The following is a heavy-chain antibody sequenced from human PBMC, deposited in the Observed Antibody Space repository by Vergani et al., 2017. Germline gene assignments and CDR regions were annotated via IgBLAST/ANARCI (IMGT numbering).Heavy chain of an antibody. Sequence: QVQLQQWGGGLLKPSDTLSLTCVVNGGSFTSYHWTWIRQSPGEGLEWVGDIDHTGRPDYNPSLKSRLTMSVAKSRTQFSLTLNSVTATDTAIYFCARVKTETNGHLCYYYYMDVWGQGTAVTVS. V-gene: IGHV4-34*01. CDR3: ARVKTETNGHLCYYYYMDV. D-gene: IGHD2-8*01. CDR1: GGSFTSYH. CDR2: IDHTGRP. J-gene: IGHJ6*03.